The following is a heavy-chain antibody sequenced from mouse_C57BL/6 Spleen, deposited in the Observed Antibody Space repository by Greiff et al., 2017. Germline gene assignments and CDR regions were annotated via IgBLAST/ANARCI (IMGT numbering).Heavy chain of an antibody. CDR2: INPNNGGT. CDR3: ARAYRVYWYFDV. J-gene: IGHJ1*03. CDR1: GYTFTDYN. V-gene: IGHV1-18*01. D-gene: IGHD3-1*01. Sequence: VQLQQSGPELVKPGASVKIPCKASGYTFTDYNMDWVKQSHGKSLEWIGDINPNNGGTIYNQKFKGKATLTVDKSSSTAYMELRSLTSEDTAVYYCARAYRVYWYFDVWGTGTTVTVSS.